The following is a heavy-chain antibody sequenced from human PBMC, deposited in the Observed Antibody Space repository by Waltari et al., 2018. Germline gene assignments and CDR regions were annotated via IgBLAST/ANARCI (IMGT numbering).Heavy chain of an antibody. Sequence: EMRLLESGGALVQPGESRILSWASYGFPFGTYTMHWVRLAPGKGLEWVAVMTASGLMHYGDSVKGRFIISRDNSKNTLYLEMYRLRVEDTATYYCAKDEGARLAPTFGMDAWGQGTTVIVS. D-gene: IGHD1-26*01. CDR1: GFPFGTYT. CDR2: MTASGLM. CDR3: AKDEGARLAPTFGMDA. J-gene: IGHJ6*02. V-gene: IGHV3-23*01.